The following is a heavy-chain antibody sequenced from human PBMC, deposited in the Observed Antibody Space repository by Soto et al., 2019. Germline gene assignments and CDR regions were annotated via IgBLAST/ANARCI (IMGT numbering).Heavy chain of an antibody. Sequence: SETLSLTCTVSGGSISSSSYYWGWIRQPPGKGLEWIGSIYYSGGTYYNPSLKSRVTISVDTSKNQFSLKLSSVTAADTAVYYCARYYDILTGYPYYFDYWGQGTLVTVSS. J-gene: IGHJ4*02. D-gene: IGHD3-9*01. CDR2: IYYSGGT. CDR1: GGSISSSSYY. CDR3: ARYYDILTGYPYYFDY. V-gene: IGHV4-39*01.